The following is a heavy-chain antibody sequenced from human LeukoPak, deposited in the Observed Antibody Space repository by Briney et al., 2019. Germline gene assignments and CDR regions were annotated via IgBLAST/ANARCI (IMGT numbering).Heavy chain of an antibody. J-gene: IGHJ4*02. Sequence: ASVKVSCKASGYTFTSYGISWVRQAPGQGLEWMGWISAYNGNTNYAQKFQGRVTITTDESTSTAYMELSSLRSEDTAVYYCARDSVSATNSDWGQGTLATVSS. CDR1: GYTFTSYG. D-gene: IGHD2-15*01. CDR2: ISAYNGNT. V-gene: IGHV1-18*01. CDR3: ARDSVSATNSD.